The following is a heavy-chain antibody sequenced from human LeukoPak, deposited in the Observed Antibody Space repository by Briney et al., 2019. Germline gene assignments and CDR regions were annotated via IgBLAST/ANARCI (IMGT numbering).Heavy chain of an antibody. V-gene: IGHV3-23*01. CDR2: ISGSGGST. Sequence: PGGSLRLSCAASGFTFSSYAMSWVRQAPGKGLEWVSAISGSGGSTYYADSVKGRFTISRDNSKNTLYLQMNSLRAEDTAVYYCAKDQEQMWIQLCFDYWGQGTLVTVSS. CDR1: GFTFSSYA. J-gene: IGHJ4*02. CDR3: AKDQEQMWIQLCFDY. D-gene: IGHD5-18*01.